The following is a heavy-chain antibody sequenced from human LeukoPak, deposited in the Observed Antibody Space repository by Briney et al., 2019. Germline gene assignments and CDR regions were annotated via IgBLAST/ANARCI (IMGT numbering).Heavy chain of an antibody. CDR3: ARHVRFLEWLSRFDP. D-gene: IGHD3-3*01. Sequence: SETLSLTCTVSGGSISSSSYYWGWIRQPPGKGLEWIGSIYYSGSTYYNPSLKSRVTISVDTSKNQFSLKLSSVTAADTAVYYCARHVRFLEWLSRFDPWGQGTLVTVSS. J-gene: IGHJ5*02. V-gene: IGHV4-39*01. CDR2: IYYSGST. CDR1: GGSISSSSYY.